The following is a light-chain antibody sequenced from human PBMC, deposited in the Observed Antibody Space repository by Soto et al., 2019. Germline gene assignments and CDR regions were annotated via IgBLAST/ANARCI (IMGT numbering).Light chain of an antibody. CDR1: QGIRSY. CDR3: QQRNSYPIT. V-gene: IGKV1-9*01. Sequence: DIQLTQSPSFLSASVGDGITISCRASQGIRSYLAWYQQKPGKAPKLLIHTASTLQSGVPSRFSGSGAGAEFTLTISILQPEDFATYYCQQRNSYPITVGQGTRLEIK. J-gene: IGKJ5*01. CDR2: TAS.